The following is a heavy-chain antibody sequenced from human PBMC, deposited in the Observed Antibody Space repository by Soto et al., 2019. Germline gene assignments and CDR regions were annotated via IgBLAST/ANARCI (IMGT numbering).Heavy chain of an antibody. CDR1: GFTFSSYA. V-gene: IGHV3-23*01. CDR2: VSTGGST. Sequence: DVQLLESGGGLVQPEGSLRLSWAASGFTFSSYAMGWVRQGPGKGLEWVAVVSTGGSTHYADSVRGRFTISRDNSKNTLSLQMNSLTAEDTAVYFCAKRRGAGGHFDYWGQGALVTVSS. J-gene: IGHJ4*02. CDR3: AKRRGAGGHFDY. D-gene: IGHD2-15*01.